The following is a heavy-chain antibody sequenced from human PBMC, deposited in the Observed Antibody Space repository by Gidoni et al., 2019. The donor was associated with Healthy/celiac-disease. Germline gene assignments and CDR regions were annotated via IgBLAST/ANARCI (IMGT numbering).Heavy chain of an antibody. D-gene: IGHD1-1*01. V-gene: IGHV4-34*01. CDR1: GGSFRGYY. CDR3: ARVRRRLERGRGYFDY. Sequence: QVQLQQWGAGLLKPSETLSLTCAVYGGSFRGYYWSWIRQPPGKGLEWIGEINHSGSTNYNPSLKSRVTISVDTSKNQFSLKLSSVTAADTAVYYCARVRRRLERGRGYFDYWGQGTLVTVSS. CDR2: INHSGST. J-gene: IGHJ4*02.